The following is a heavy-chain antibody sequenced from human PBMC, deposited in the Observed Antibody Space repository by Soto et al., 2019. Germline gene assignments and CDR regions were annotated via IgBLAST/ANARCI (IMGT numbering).Heavy chain of an antibody. Sequence: SQTLSLPCTVFGGFIGSFHWSRFRLPPGKGLEWIGYVYSNGGTSYNPSLKSRITISIDASKSQFSLKVNSVTAADTAVYYCARQGFGTIHDLVDVWGQGTTVTVSS. CDR3: ARQGFGTIHDLVDV. D-gene: IGHD3-10*01. J-gene: IGHJ6*02. CDR2: VYSNGGT. CDR1: GGFIGSFH. V-gene: IGHV4-59*08.